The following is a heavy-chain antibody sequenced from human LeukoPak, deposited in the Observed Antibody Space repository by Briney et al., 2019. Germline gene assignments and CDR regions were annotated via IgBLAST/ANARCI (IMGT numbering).Heavy chain of an antibody. V-gene: IGHV3-48*01. J-gene: IGHJ4*02. CDR1: GFTFSDYV. CDR3: AYSSSWHDPFHFDY. CDR2: INHDAKFI. Sequence: PGGSLRLSCAASGFTFSDYVMSWVRQAPGKGLEWVSYINHDAKFIYYADSVKGRFTISRDNSKNTLYLQMNSLRAEDTAVYYCAYSSSWHDPFHFDYWGQGTLVTVSS. D-gene: IGHD6-13*01.